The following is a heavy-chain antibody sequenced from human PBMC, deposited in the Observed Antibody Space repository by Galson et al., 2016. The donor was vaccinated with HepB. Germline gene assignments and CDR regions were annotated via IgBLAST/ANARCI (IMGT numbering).Heavy chain of an antibody. D-gene: IGHD4-23*01. CDR3: ARDLWRGGRIDY. J-gene: IGHJ4*02. V-gene: IGHV3-74*01. CDR2: ITIDGSTT. Sequence: SLRLSCAASGFTLSGYNMDWVRQAPGKGLEWVSHITIDGSTTTYADSVEGRFTISRDNAKNTLYLQMNSLRAEDTAVYYCARDLWRGGRIDYWGQGTLVTVSS. CDR1: GFTLSGYN.